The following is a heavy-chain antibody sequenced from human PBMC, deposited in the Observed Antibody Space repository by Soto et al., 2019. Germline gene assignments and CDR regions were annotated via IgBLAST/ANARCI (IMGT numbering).Heavy chain of an antibody. D-gene: IGHD3-10*01. CDR2: ISLYNGNT. CDR3: AIYQRELFRSDY. Sequence: QIQLVQSGPEVKKPGASMKVSCKAYDFSFTSHGISWVRQAPGQGLEWMGWISLYNGNTNYSQQFQGRVTMTTDKSTSTAYMELRSLRSDDTAMYFCAIYQRELFRSDYWGQGTLGTVSS. CDR1: DFSFTSHG. J-gene: IGHJ4*02. V-gene: IGHV1-18*04.